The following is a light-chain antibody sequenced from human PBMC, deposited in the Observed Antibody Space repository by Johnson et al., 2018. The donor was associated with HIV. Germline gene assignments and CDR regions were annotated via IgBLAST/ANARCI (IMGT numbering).Light chain of an antibody. Sequence: QSVLTQPPSVSAAPGQKVTISCSGSSSNIGNNYVSWYQQLPGTAPKLLIYDNNKRPSGIPDRFSGSKSDTSATLAITGLQTGDEADYYCGTWARTLSAGIFGTGTKVTVL. J-gene: IGLJ1*01. CDR3: GTWARTLSAGI. CDR1: SSNIGNNY. CDR2: DNN. V-gene: IGLV1-51*01.